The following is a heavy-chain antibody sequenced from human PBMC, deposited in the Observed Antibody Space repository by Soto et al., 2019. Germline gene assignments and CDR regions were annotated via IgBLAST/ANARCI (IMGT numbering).Heavy chain of an antibody. CDR1: GYTFTSYG. D-gene: IGHD6-19*01. Sequence: GASVKVSCKASGYTFTSYGISWVRQAPGQGLEWMGWISAYNGNTNYAQKLQGRVTMTTDTSTSTAYMELRSLRSDDTAVYYCARDAVAGTFGVCWFDPWGQGTLVTVSS. V-gene: IGHV1-18*01. CDR2: ISAYNGNT. J-gene: IGHJ5*02. CDR3: ARDAVAGTFGVCWFDP.